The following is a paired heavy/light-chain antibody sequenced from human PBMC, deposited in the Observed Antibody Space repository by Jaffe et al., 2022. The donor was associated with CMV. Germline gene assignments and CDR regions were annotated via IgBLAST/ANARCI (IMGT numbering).Light chain of an antibody. CDR2: GAS. CDR1: QTISSN. Sequence: ILLTQSPATLSVSPGDRATLSCRSSQTISSNLAWYQRKPGQAPRLLIYGASTRATGIPATFSGSGSGTEFTLTISAVQSEDFAVYYCQHYHSWPLTFGGGTWVEIK. CDR3: QHYHSWPLT. J-gene: IGKJ4*01. V-gene: IGKV3-15*01.
Heavy chain of an antibody. CDR1: GFTFTNYA. Sequence: DVQLLESGGGLEQPGGSLRLSCVASGFTFTNYAMTWLRQAPGKGLEWVSSISGRGDTTHYADSVRGRFVISRDNSKNSVFLQMNSLRVEDTALYFCAKDTASTVIGVGAFDFWGQETRVTVSS. CDR3: AKDTASTVIGVGAFDF. V-gene: IGHV3-23*01. J-gene: IGHJ3*01. CDR2: ISGRGDTT. D-gene: IGHD3-16*01.